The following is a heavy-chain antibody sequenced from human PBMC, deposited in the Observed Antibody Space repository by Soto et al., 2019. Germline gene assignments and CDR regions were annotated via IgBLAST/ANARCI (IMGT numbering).Heavy chain of an antibody. CDR1: GGSISGYI. CDR3: ARGWWEREGYVMDV. J-gene: IGHJ6*02. CDR2: INHSGSA. Sequence: PSETLSLTCTVSGGSISGYIWTWIRQTPGKGLKRIRQINHSGSANYNPSHKSRVTITVDKSKNQLSLTLSSVTAAYPSLYYCARGWWEREGYVMDVWGQGTTVTVSS. V-gene: IGHV4-34*01. D-gene: IGHD1-26*01.